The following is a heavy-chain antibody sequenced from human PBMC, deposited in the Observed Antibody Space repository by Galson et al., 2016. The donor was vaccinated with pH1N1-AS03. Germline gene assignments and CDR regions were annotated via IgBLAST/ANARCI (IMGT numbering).Heavy chain of an antibody. CDR1: GSTVNNYS. J-gene: IGHJ5*02. D-gene: IGHD2-15*01. V-gene: IGHV1-69*02. CDR2: IIPILGVT. Sequence: SVKVSCKASGSTVNNYSINWVRQAPGQGLEWMGRIIPILGVTNLAQRFEGRVTMTADKSTSTTYLELSTLRAEDTAVYVCATVLLSPRAAWFDPWGQGTLVTVSS. CDR3: ATVLLSPRAAWFDP.